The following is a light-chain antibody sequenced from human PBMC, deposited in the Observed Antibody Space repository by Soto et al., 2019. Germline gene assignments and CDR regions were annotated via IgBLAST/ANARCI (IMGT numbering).Light chain of an antibody. J-gene: IGKJ2*01. CDR2: GAS. V-gene: IGKV3-11*01. CDR3: QQRSIWPPYS. Sequence: EIVLTQSPDTLSLSPGERATLSCRASESIRTFIAWCQQKPGQSPRLLIDGASNSATGIPARFSGSGSGADFTLTISSLDPEDYAVYYCQQRSIWPPYSFGQGTKLEIK. CDR1: ESIRTF.